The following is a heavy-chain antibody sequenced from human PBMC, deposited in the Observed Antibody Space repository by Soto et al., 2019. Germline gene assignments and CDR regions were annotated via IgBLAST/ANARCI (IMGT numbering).Heavy chain of an antibody. J-gene: IGHJ4*02. V-gene: IGHV1-8*01. Sequence: QVQVVQSRAEVKKPGASVQVSCKTSRYTFTDYDINWVRQATGQGLEGMGWVSPGNGNAGYAPQFQGRVTMTSETSLSTVYMELSSLTSEDTAVYFCEVTTGYWGQGTKVTVSS. CDR3: EVTTGY. CDR2: VSPGNGNA. CDR1: RYTFTDYD. D-gene: IGHD2-21*02.